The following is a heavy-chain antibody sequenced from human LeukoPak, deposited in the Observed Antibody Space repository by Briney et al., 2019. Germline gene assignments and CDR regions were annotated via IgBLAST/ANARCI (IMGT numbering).Heavy chain of an antibody. J-gene: IGHJ6*03. D-gene: IGHD6-13*01. CDR2: TYYRSKWYN. CDR3: ARDGYSSTWNSEGAYYYYMDV. Sequence: SQTLSLTCALSGDSVSSNSAAWNWIRQSPSRGLEWLGRTYYRSKWYNDYAVSVKSRITINPDTSKNQFSLQLNSVTPEDTAVYYCARDGYSSTWNSEGAYYYYMDVWGKGTTVTVSS. CDR1: GDSVSSNSAA. V-gene: IGHV6-1*01.